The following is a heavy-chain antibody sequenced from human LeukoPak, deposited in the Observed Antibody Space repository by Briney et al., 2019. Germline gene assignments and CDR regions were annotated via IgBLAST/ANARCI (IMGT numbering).Heavy chain of an antibody. J-gene: IGHJ4*02. Sequence: PSETLSLICTVSGGSISSSSYYWGWLRQPPGKGLEWFGSFYYSGSTYYSPSLKSRVTISVDTSKNQFSLKLNSVTAADTAVYYCARTAGIAVAGSRQYFDYWGQGTLVTVSS. V-gene: IGHV4-39*01. CDR2: FYYSGST. CDR3: ARTAGIAVAGSRQYFDY. D-gene: IGHD6-19*01. CDR1: GGSISSSSYY.